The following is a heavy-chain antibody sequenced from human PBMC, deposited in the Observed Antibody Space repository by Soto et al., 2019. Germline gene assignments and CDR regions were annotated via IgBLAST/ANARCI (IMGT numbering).Heavy chain of an antibody. CDR2: LWAGGNYA. Sequence: QVQLVESGGNVVQLGRSLRLSCSASGFSFASHGIHWVRHAPGKGLDRVAHLWAGGNYAYYAYSVKGRFTISSDQSKNTLYLQMNSLGAEDTAVYYCTRDAQQLANYGMDVWGQGTTVTVSS. J-gene: IGHJ6*02. V-gene: IGHV3-33*01. CDR3: TRDAQQLANYGMDV. D-gene: IGHD6-13*01. CDR1: GFSFASHG.